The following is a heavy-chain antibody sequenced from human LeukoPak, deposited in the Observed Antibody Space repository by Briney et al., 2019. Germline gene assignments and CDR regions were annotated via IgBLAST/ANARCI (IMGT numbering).Heavy chain of an antibody. J-gene: IGHJ4*02. V-gene: IGHV4-59*11. CDR3: ARGLRADFWSGYYGVYFDY. CDR2: IYYSGST. Sequence: SETLSLTCTVSGGSISSHYWSWIRQPPGKGLEWIGYIYYSGSTNYNPSLKSRVTISVDTSKNQFSLKLRSVTAADTAVYYCARGLRADFWSGYYGVYFDYWGQGTLVTVSS. CDR1: GGSISSHY. D-gene: IGHD3-3*01.